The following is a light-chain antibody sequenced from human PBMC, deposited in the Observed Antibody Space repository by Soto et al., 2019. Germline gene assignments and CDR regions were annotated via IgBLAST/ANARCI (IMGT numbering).Light chain of an antibody. CDR3: GSYTTSSTRV. CDR2: EVT. CDR1: SSDVGIYNY. J-gene: IGLJ1*01. Sequence: QSALTQPASVSGSPGQSIAISCTGSSSDVGIYNYVSWYQQHPGKVPKLIIYEVTNRPSGVSNRFSGSKPGNTASLTISGLQAEDEADYYCGSYTTSSTRVFGTGTKVTV. V-gene: IGLV2-14*01.